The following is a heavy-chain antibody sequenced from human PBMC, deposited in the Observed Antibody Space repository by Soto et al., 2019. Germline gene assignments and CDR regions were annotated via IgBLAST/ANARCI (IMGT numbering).Heavy chain of an antibody. Sequence: SETLSLTCAVSGYSISSDYYWGWIRQPPGEGLEWIGTIYHSGSTQYNPSLKSRVTISVDTSKNQFSLKLSSVTAADTAVYYCAREVRGWEGSFGAWGQGTLVTVSS. CDR1: GYSISSDYY. CDR2: IYHSGST. J-gene: IGHJ5*02. CDR3: AREVRGWEGSFGA. D-gene: IGHD6-19*01. V-gene: IGHV4-38-2*02.